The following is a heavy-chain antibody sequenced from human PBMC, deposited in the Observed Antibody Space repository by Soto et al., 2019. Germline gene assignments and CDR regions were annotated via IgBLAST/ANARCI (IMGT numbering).Heavy chain of an antibody. D-gene: IGHD3-22*01. CDR1: AASLDSTSHY. CDR2: IYYGGIT. V-gene: IGHV4-30-4*01. J-gene: IGHJ2*01. Sequence: PSETLSLTSTVAAASLDSTSHYWVWVRQPPGKGLEWIGYIYYGGITYYNPSLKSRLSMSIDKSQNQFTLKLNSVTAADTATYYCARMSYFYDKWYFDLWGRGTLVTVSS. CDR3: ARMSYFYDKWYFDL.